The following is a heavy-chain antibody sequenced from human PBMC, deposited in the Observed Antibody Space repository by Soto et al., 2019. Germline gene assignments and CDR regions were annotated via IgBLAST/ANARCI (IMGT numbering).Heavy chain of an antibody. CDR1: GFTFSSYW. V-gene: IGHV3-74*01. J-gene: IGHJ4*02. Sequence: EVQLVESGGRVVQPGGSLRLSCAASGFTFSSYWMHWVRQVPGKGLVWVSRISDDGSSKNYADSVRGRFIISRDNAKKTLYLHLNSLRAEDPAVYYCARGTVRNHDFGDHWGQGTLVAVSS. CDR2: ISDDGSSK. CDR3: ARGTVRNHDFGDH. D-gene: IGHD4-17*01.